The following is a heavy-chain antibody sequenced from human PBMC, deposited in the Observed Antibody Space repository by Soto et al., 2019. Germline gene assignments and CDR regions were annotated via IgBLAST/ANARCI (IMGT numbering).Heavy chain of an antibody. V-gene: IGHV4-30-4*01. J-gene: IGHJ4*02. CDR2: IYYSGST. CDR1: GGSISSGDYY. CDR3: AIGSRPFNY. Sequence: PSETLSLTCTVSGGSISSGDYYWSWIRQPPGKGLEWIGYIYYSGSTYYNPSLKSRVTMSVDTSKNQFSLKLSSATAADTAMYYSAIGSRPFNYWGQGTLVTVSS.